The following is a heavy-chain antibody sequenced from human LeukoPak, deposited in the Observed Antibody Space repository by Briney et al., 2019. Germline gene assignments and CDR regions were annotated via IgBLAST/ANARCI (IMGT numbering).Heavy chain of an antibody. CDR2: ISQDGSET. D-gene: IGHD7-27*01. CDR3: VRDLGHSRHYFEY. V-gene: IGHV3-7*01. J-gene: IGHJ4*02. Sequence: GGSLRLSCAASGFTFNSFFLNWVRLTPGRELEWVACISQDGSETFYMDSVRGRFTISRDNTKNSLYLQMNSLRAEDTAVYSCVRDLGHSRHYFEYWGQGALVTVSS. CDR1: GFTFNSFF.